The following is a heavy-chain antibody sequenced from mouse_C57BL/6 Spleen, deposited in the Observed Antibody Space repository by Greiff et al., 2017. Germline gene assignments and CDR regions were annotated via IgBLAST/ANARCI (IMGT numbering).Heavy chain of an antibody. CDR3: AREGDYYYGSSYVSYAMDY. CDR2: IYPRSGNT. CDR1: GYTFTSYG. D-gene: IGHD1-1*01. Sequence: VKLQESGAELARPGASVKLSCKASGYTFTSYGISWVKQRTGQGLEWIGEIYPRSGNTYYNEKFKGKATLTADKSSSTAYMELRSLTSEDSAVYFCAREGDYYYGSSYVSYAMDYWGQGTSVTVSS. V-gene: IGHV1-81*01. J-gene: IGHJ4*01.